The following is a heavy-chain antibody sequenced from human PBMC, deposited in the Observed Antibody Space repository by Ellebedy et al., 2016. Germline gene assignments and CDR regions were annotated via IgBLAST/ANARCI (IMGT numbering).Heavy chain of an antibody. CDR1: GFTFSSYA. CDR3: AKGFLEWLYHETDGPIDY. J-gene: IGHJ4*02. Sequence: GESLKISCAASGFTFSSYAMSWVRQAPGKGLEWVSAISGSGGSTYYADSVKGRFTISRDNSKNTLYLQMNSLRAEDTAVYYCAKGFLEWLYHETDGPIDYWGQGTLVTVSS. V-gene: IGHV3-23*01. D-gene: IGHD3-3*01. CDR2: ISGSGGST.